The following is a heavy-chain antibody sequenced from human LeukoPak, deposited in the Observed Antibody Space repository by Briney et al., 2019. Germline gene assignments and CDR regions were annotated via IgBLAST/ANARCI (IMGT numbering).Heavy chain of an antibody. CDR3: ATIPRNSSWAYYIDS. V-gene: IGHV3-30*03. D-gene: IGHD1-26*01. J-gene: IGHJ4*02. CDR1: GFILSNYG. Sequence: GGSLRLSFAAHGFILSNYGMQSVRQAPGKGLEWVAVISHDGSNKYYADSVKGRFTISRDNSKNTLNLQMNSLRAEDTAVYYCATIPRNSSWAYYIDSWGQGTLVTVSS. CDR2: ISHDGSNK.